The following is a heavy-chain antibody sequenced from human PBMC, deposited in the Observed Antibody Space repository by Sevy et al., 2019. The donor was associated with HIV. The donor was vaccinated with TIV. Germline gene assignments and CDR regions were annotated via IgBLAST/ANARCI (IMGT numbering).Heavy chain of an antibody. CDR1: GFAFSSHA. J-gene: IGHJ4*01. CDR3: ARDGGYSIKWYPLY. Sequence: GESLKISCAASGFAFSSHAMHWVRQAPGKGLEWVATISYEGTETFYAASVGGRFTISRDNSKNMLSLQINSLRPEDTAIYYCARDGGYSIKWYPLYWGHGTLVPVSS. V-gene: IGHV3-30-3*01. D-gene: IGHD6-13*01. CDR2: ISYEGTET.